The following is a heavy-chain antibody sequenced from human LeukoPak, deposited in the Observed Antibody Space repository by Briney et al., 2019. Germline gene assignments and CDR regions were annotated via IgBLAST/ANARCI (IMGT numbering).Heavy chain of an antibody. Sequence: SETLSLTCAVYGGSFSGYYWSWIRQPPGKGLEWIGEINHSGSTNYNPSLKSRVTISVDRSKNQFSLKLSSVTAADTAVYYCARDSGQPEFDYWGQGTLVTVSS. J-gene: IGHJ4*02. D-gene: IGHD3-10*01. CDR2: INHSGST. V-gene: IGHV4-34*01. CDR3: ARDSGQPEFDY. CDR1: GGSFSGYY.